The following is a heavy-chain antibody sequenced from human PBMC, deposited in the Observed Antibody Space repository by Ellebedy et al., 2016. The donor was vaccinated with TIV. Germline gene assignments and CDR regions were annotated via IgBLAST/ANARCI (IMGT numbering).Heavy chain of an antibody. J-gene: IGHJ4*02. CDR2: ISYDGSNK. V-gene: IGHV3-30*03. Sequence: GESLKISCAASGFTFSSYGMHWVRQAPGKGLEWVAVISYDGSNKYYADSVKGRFTISRDNSKNTLYLQMNSLRAEDTAVYYCARRRDGYSYHFDYWGQGTLVTVSS. CDR1: GFTFSSYG. CDR3: ARRRDGYSYHFDY. D-gene: IGHD5-24*01.